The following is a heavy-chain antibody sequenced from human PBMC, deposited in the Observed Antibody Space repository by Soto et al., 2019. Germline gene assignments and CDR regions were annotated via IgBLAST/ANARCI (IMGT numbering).Heavy chain of an antibody. Sequence: QITLKASGPTLVKPTQTLTLTCTFSGFSLSTGGVGVGWIRQPPGEALEWLALIYWDDDKRYSPSLESRLTITKDTSKNQVVLTMTNMDPVDTATYYCAHSRCGGDCLQSYSSHYYYGMDVWGQGTTVTVSS. CDR2: IYWDDDK. V-gene: IGHV2-5*02. CDR3: AHSRCGGDCLQSYSSHYYYGMDV. CDR1: GFSLSTGGVG. J-gene: IGHJ6*02. D-gene: IGHD2-21*02.